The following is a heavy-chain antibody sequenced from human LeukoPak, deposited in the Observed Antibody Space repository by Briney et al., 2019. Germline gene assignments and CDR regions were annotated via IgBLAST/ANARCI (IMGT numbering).Heavy chain of an antibody. Sequence: ASVKVSCKASGYTFTSYGISWVRKAPGQGLEWMGWISAYNGNTNYAQKLQGRVTMTTDTSTSTAYMELRSLRSDDTAVYYCARIDIVVVPAAMRWGYYYYGMDVWGQGTTVTVSS. CDR3: ARIDIVVVPAAMRWGYYYYGMDV. CDR1: GYTFTSYG. V-gene: IGHV1-18*01. D-gene: IGHD2-2*01. J-gene: IGHJ6*02. CDR2: ISAYNGNT.